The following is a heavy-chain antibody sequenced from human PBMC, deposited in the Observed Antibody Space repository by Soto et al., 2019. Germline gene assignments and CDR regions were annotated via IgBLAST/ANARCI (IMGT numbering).Heavy chain of an antibody. D-gene: IGHD2-2*01. CDR2: IIPILGIA. CDR3: ASVLLPTYTSSTSCHRH. Sequence: SVKVSCKASGGTFSSYTISWVRQAPGQGLEWMGRIIPILGIANYAQKFQGRVTITADKSTSTAYMELSSLRSEVTTVYYCASVLLPTYTSSTSCHRHWS. CDR1: GGTFSSYT. J-gene: IGHJ1*01. V-gene: IGHV1-69*02.